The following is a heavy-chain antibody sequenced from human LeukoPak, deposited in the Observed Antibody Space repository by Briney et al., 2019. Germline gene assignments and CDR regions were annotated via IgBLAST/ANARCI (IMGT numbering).Heavy chain of an antibody. Sequence: GGSLRLSCAASGFTFSSYWMSWVRQAPGTGLEWVANIKQDGSEKYYVDSVKGRFTISRDNAKNSLYLQMNSLRAEDTAVYYCASSYGDYALSAFDIWGQGTMVTVSS. CDR3: ASSYGDYALSAFDI. V-gene: IGHV3-7*01. CDR2: IKQDGSEK. D-gene: IGHD4-17*01. J-gene: IGHJ3*02. CDR1: GFTFSSYW.